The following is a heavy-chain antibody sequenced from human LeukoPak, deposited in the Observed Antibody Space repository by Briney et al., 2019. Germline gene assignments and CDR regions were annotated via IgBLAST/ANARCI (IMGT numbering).Heavy chain of an antibody. CDR2: IKSKTDGGTT. Sequence: GGSLRLFCAASGFTFSNAWMSWVRQAPGKGLEWVGRIKSKTDGGTTDYAAPVKGRFTISRDDSKNTLYLQMNSLKTEDTAVYYCTPSIAARRGAFDIWGQGTMVTVSS. CDR1: GFTFSNAW. CDR3: TPSIAARRGAFDI. J-gene: IGHJ3*02. D-gene: IGHD6-6*01. V-gene: IGHV3-15*01.